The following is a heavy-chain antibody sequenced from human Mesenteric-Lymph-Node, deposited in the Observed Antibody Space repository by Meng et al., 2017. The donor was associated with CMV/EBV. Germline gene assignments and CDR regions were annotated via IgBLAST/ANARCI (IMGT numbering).Heavy chain of an antibody. Sequence: GESLKISCAASGFTFSDYYISWIRQAPGQGLEWVAHISNSGSAIHYADSVKGRFTIPRDNAKNSLFLQMNSLRAEDTAFYYCARGKYFPYYFDYWGQGTLVTVSS. CDR1: GFTFSDYY. D-gene: IGHD2/OR15-2a*01. CDR3: ARGKYFPYYFDY. J-gene: IGHJ4*02. V-gene: IGHV3-11*01. CDR2: ISNSGSAI.